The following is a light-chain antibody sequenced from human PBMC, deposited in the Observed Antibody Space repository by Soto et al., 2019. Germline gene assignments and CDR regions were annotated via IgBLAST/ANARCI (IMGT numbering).Light chain of an antibody. J-gene: IGKJ1*01. CDR2: GAS. CDR1: QSVSSN. CDR3: KQYNNWRPWT. V-gene: IGKV3-15*01. Sequence: EIVMTQSPATLSVSPGERATLSCRASQSVSSNLAWYQQKPGQAPRLLIYGASTRATGIPASFSGSGSGTEFTLTISSLQSEDFAVYYCKQYNNWRPWTFGQGTKVEIK.